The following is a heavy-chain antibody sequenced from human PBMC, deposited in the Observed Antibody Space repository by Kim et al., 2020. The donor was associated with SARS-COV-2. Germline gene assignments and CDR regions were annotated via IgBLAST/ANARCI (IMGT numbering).Heavy chain of an antibody. CDR2: ISAYNGNT. CDR3: ARAVISSSWSMEYYFDY. CDR1: GYTFTSYG. Sequence: ASVKVSCKASGYTFTSYGISWVRQAPGQGLEWMGWISAYNGNTNYAQKLQGRVTMTTDTSTSTAYMELRSLRSDDTAVYYCARAVISSSWSMEYYFDYWGQGTLVTVSS. J-gene: IGHJ4*02. V-gene: IGHV1-18*04. D-gene: IGHD6-13*01.